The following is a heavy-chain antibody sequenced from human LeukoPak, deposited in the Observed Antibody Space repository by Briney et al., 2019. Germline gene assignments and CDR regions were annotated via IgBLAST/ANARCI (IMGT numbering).Heavy chain of an antibody. V-gene: IGHV3-15*01. D-gene: IGHD1-26*01. Sequence: GGSLRLSCAASGFTFSNAWMAWVRQAPGKGLVFVGRIRNKSDGGTADSADPLKGRFTISRDDSTTTLYLQMNSLETEDTAVYYCTTWGGSFSRYWGQGTLVTVSS. J-gene: IGHJ4*02. CDR3: TTWGGSFSRY. CDR2: IRNKSDGGTA. CDR1: GFTFSNAW.